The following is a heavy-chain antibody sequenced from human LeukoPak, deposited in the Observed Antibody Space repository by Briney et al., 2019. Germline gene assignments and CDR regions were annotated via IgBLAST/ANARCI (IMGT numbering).Heavy chain of an antibody. CDR1: GYTFTSYD. J-gene: IGHJ4*02. D-gene: IGHD6-13*01. CDR3: ARDNLYSSSWAFDY. Sequence: GASVTVSCKASGYTFTSYDINWVRQAPGQGLEWMGWISAYNGNTNYAQKLQGRVTMTTDTSTSTAYMELRSLRSDDTAVYYCARDNLYSSSWAFDYWGQGTLVTVSS. V-gene: IGHV1-18*01. CDR2: ISAYNGNT.